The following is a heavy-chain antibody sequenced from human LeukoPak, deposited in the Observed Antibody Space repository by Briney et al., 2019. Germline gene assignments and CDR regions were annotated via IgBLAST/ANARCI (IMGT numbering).Heavy chain of an antibody. J-gene: IGHJ4*02. CDR2: IKSKTDGGTT. D-gene: IGHD3-10*01. Sequence: GSLRLSRAASGFNFRKAWMSLGRQASGEGLELGCRIKSKTDGGTTDYAAPVKGRFTISRDDSKNTLYLQMNSLKTEDTAVYYCTTDPRFGRGDYWGQGTLVTVSS. V-gene: IGHV3-15*01. CDR3: TTDPRFGRGDY. CDR1: GFNFRKAW.